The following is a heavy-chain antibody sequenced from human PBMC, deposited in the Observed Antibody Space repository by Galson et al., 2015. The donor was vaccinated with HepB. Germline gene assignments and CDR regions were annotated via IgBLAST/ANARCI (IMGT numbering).Heavy chain of an antibody. CDR1: GFTFSSYG. J-gene: IGHJ4*02. Sequence: SLRLSCAASGFTFSSYGMHWVRQAPGKGLEWVAVISYDGSNKYYGDSVKGRFTISRDNSKNTLHLQMNSLRAEDTAVYYCARGEDRWISLWLALDYWGQGTLVTVSS. CDR2: ISYDGSNK. CDR3: ARGEDRWISLWLALDY. D-gene: IGHD6-19*01. V-gene: IGHV3-30*03.